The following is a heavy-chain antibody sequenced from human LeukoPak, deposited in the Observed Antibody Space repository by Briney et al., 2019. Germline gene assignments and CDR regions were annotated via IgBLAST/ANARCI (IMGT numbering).Heavy chain of an antibody. CDR3: ARDYGDNWFDP. Sequence: ASVKVSCKASGYTFTSYYMYWVRQAPGQGLEWMGWISAYNGNTNYAQKLQGRVTMTTDTSTSTAYMELRSLRSDDTAVYYCARDYGDNWFDPWGQGTLVTVSS. CDR1: GYTFTSYY. J-gene: IGHJ5*02. V-gene: IGHV1-18*01. D-gene: IGHD4-17*01. CDR2: ISAYNGNT.